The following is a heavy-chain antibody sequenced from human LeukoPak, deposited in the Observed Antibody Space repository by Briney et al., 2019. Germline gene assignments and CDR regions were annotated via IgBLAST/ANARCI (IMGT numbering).Heavy chain of an antibody. Sequence: GESLKISCKGSGYIFTSYWIGWVRQLPGKGLEWMGIIYPGDSDTRYSPSFQGRVTISADKSISTAYLQWSSLKASDTAMYYCARRLSYDSSGYSNWFDPWGQGTLVTVSS. CDR3: ARRLSYDSSGYSNWFDP. D-gene: IGHD3-22*01. V-gene: IGHV5-51*01. J-gene: IGHJ5*02. CDR1: GYIFTSYW. CDR2: IYPGDSDT.